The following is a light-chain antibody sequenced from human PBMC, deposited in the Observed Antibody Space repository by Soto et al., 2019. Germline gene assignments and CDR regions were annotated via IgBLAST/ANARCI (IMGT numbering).Light chain of an antibody. Sequence: EIVLTQSPGTLSLSPGERATLSCRASQSVSSDLAWYHQKPGQAPRLLVYGASTRATGIPARFSGSGSGTDGTMKISRVEAEDVGVLDCMQTIHLPITFGQGTRLEI. CDR2: GAS. CDR1: QSVSSD. CDR3: MQTIHLPIT. V-gene: IGKV3-15*01. J-gene: IGKJ5*01.